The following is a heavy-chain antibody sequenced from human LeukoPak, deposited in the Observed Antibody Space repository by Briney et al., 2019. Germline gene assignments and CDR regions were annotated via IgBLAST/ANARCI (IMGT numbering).Heavy chain of an antibody. CDR2: IIPILGIA. V-gene: IGHV1-69*04. D-gene: IGHD3-9*01. CDR3: ARGYYDILTSSLPNYYYGMDV. Sequence: GASVKVSCKASGGTFSSYAISWVRQAPGQGLEWMGRIIPILGIANYAQKFQGRVTITADKSTSTAYMELSSLRSEDTAVYYCARGYYDILTSSLPNYYYGMDVWGQGTMVTVSS. CDR1: GGTFSSYA. J-gene: IGHJ6*02.